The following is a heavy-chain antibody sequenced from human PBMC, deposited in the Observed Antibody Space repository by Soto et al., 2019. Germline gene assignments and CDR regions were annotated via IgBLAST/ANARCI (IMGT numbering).Heavy chain of an antibody. J-gene: IGHJ3*02. V-gene: IGHV3-13*01. Sequence: GSLRLSCAASGFTFSSYDMHWVRQATGKGLEWVSGIGTAGDTYYPGSVKGRFTISRENAKNSLYLQMNSLRAEDTAVYYCAKESSSWPFGAFDIWGQGTMVTVS. CDR2: IGTAGDT. CDR3: AKESSSWPFGAFDI. D-gene: IGHD6-13*01. CDR1: GFTFSSYD.